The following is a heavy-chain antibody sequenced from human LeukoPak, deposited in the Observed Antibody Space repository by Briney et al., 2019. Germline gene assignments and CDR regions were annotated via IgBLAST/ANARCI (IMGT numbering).Heavy chain of an antibody. CDR2: ISYDGSNK. Sequence: GGSLRLSCAASGFTFSSYAMHWVRQAPGKGLEWVAVISYDGSNKYYADSVKGRFTISRDNSKNTPYLQMNSVRVEDTAVYYCAKGTYGSGTYGAHDYWGQGTLVTVSS. J-gene: IGHJ4*02. CDR1: GFTFSSYA. D-gene: IGHD3-10*01. V-gene: IGHV3-30*04. CDR3: AKGTYGSGTYGAHDY.